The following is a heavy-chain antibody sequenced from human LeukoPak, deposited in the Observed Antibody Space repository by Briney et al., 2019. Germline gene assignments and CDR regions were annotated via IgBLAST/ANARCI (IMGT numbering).Heavy chain of an antibody. V-gene: IGHV3-7*02. J-gene: IGHJ4*02. CDR3: ASGESTYSN. D-gene: IGHD1-26*01. Sequence: GGSLRLSCAASGFTFNNYWMSWVRQAPGKGLEGVANIKQDGSETYYVDSVKGRFTISRDNAKNSLYLQMNSLRAEDTALYYCASGESTYSNWGQGTLVTVSS. CDR2: IKQDGSET. CDR1: GFTFNNYW.